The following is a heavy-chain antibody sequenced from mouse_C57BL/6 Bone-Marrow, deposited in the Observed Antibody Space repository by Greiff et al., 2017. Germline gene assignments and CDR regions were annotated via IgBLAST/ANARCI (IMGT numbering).Heavy chain of an antibody. Sequence: EVQLQQSGTVLARPGASVKMSCKTSGYTFTSYWMHWVKQRPGQGLEWIGAIYPGNSDTSYNQKFKGKAKLTAVTPASTAYMELSSLTNEDSAVYYCTSTVGFAYWGQGTLVTVSA. V-gene: IGHV1-5*01. CDR3: TSTVGFAY. J-gene: IGHJ3*01. CDR1: GYTFTSYW. D-gene: IGHD1-1*01. CDR2: IYPGNSDT.